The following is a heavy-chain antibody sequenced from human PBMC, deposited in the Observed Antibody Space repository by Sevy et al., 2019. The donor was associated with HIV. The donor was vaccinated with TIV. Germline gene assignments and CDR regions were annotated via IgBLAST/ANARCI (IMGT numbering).Heavy chain of an antibody. Sequence: GGSLRLSCAASGFTFSSHWMSWVRQAPGKGLEWVANIKQDGGDKYYVDSVKGRFTISRDNGKNSLSLQMNSLRAEGTAVYYCARDTAGIGMDVWGQGTTVTVSS. CDR2: IKQDGGDK. J-gene: IGHJ6*02. CDR3: ARDTAGIGMDV. V-gene: IGHV3-7*01. CDR1: GFTFSSHW. D-gene: IGHD6-13*01.